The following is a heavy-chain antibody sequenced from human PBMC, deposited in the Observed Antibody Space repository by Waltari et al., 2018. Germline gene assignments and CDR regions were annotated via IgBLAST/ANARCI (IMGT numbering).Heavy chain of an antibody. Sequence: QVQLVQSGAEVKKPGASVKVSCKASGYTFTGYYMHWVRQAPGQGLEWMGWINPNSGGTNYAQKFQGRVTMTRDTSISTAYMELSRLRSDDTAVYYCARVGITMIVVDHHWYFDLWGRGTLVTVSS. D-gene: IGHD3-22*01. CDR3: ARVGITMIVVDHHWYFDL. CDR1: GYTFTGYY. V-gene: IGHV1-2*02. CDR2: INPNSGGT. J-gene: IGHJ2*01.